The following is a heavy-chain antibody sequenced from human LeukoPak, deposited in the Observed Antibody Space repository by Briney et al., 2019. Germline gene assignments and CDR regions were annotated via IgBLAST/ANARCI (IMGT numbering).Heavy chain of an antibody. D-gene: IGHD3-10*01. V-gene: IGHV3-21*01. CDR1: GFTFSSYS. CDR2: ISSSSSYI. Sequence: GGSLRLSCAASGFTFSSYSINWVRQAPGKGLEWVSSISSSSSYIYYADSVKGRFTVSRDNAKNSLYLQMNSLRAEDTAVYYCARIGPLIRGGDHWGQGTLVTVSS. CDR3: ARIGPLIRGGDH. J-gene: IGHJ4*02.